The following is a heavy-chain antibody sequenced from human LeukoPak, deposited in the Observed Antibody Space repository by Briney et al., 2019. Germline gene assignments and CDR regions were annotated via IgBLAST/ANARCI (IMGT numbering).Heavy chain of an antibody. D-gene: IGHD1-20*01. CDR1: GFTFSRYA. V-gene: IGHV3-64*01. Sequence: GGSLRLSCAASGFTFSRYAMHWVRQAPGEGLESVSAISSNGGSTYYANSVKGRFTISRDNSKNTLYLQMGSLRAEDLAVYYCARDFGLTGKVDYWGQGTLVTVSS. CDR2: ISSNGGST. J-gene: IGHJ4*02. CDR3: ARDFGLTGKVDY.